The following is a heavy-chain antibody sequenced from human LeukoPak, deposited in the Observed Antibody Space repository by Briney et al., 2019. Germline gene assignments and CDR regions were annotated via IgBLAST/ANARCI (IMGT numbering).Heavy chain of an antibody. CDR3: ARRGSSSYYYYYYMDV. CDR1: GGSFSGYY. D-gene: IGHD6-6*01. J-gene: IGHJ6*03. V-gene: IGHV4-59*01. CDR2: IYYSGST. Sequence: SETLSLTCAVYGGSFSGYYWSWIRQPPGKGLEWIGYIYYSGSTNYNPSLKSRVTISVDTSKNQFSLKLSSVTAADTAVYYCARRGSSSYYYYYYMDVWGKGTTVTVSS.